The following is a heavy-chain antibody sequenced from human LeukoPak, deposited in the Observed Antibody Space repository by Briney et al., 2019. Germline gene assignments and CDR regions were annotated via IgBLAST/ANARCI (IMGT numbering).Heavy chain of an antibody. CDR3: AKDPNYYDSSGSFP. J-gene: IGHJ5*02. CDR2: ISGSGGST. V-gene: IGHV3-23*01. Sequence: GGSLRLSCAASGFTFSSYAMSWVRQAPGKGLEWVSVISGSGGSTYYADSVEGRFTISRDNSKNTLYLQMSSLRAEDTAVYYCAKDPNYYDSSGSFPWGQGTLVTVSS. CDR1: GFTFSSYA. D-gene: IGHD3-22*01.